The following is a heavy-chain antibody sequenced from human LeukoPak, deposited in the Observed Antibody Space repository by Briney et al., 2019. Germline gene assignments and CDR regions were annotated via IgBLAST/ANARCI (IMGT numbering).Heavy chain of an antibody. J-gene: IGHJ4*02. CDR2: INHSGST. D-gene: IGHD6-19*01. Sequence: SETLSLTCTVSGGSISSYYWSWIRQPPGKGLEWIGEINHSGSTNYNPSLKSRVTISVDTSKNQFSLKLSSVTAADTAVYYCASGSGWYRFDYWGQGTLVTVSS. V-gene: IGHV4-34*01. CDR1: GGSISSYY. CDR3: ASGSGWYRFDY.